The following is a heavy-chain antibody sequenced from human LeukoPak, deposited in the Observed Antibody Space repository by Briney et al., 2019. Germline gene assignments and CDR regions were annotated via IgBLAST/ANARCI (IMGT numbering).Heavy chain of an antibody. J-gene: IGHJ3*02. V-gene: IGHV1-18*01. CDR2: ISAHNGNT. CDR1: GYTFTSYG. Sequence: ASVKVSCKASGYTFTSYGISWVRQAPGQGLEWMGWISAHNGNTNYAQKLQGRVTMTTDTSMSTAYMELRSLRSDDTAVYYCARATLLGLPAATLGSAFDIWGQGTMVTVSS. D-gene: IGHD2-2*01. CDR3: ARATLLGLPAATLGSAFDI.